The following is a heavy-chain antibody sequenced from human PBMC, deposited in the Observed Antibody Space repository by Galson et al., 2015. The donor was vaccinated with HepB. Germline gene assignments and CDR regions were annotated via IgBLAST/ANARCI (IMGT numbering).Heavy chain of an antibody. CDR3: ARTGNTMVRGVSAAFDY. D-gene: IGHD3-10*01. CDR2: IYYSGST. CDR1: GGSISSYY. V-gene: IGHV4-59*01. J-gene: IGHJ4*02. Sequence: ETLSLTCTVSGGSISSYYWSWIRQPPGKGLEWIGYIYYSGSTNYNPSLKSRVTISVDTSKNQFSLKLSSVTAADTAVYYCARTGNTMVRGVSAAFDYWGQGTLVTVSS.